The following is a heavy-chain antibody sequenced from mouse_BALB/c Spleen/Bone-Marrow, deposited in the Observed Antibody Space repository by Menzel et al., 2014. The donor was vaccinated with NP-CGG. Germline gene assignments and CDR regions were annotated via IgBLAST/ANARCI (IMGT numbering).Heavy chain of an antibody. CDR3: GRGDY. CDR1: GFTFSSFA. Sequence: EVKLMESGGGSVQPGESRKLSCAASGFTFSSFAMHWIRQAPEKGLEWVAFISSGSNIIHYADTVKGRFTISRDNPKNTLFLQMTSLRSEDTAMYYCGRGDYWGQGTTLTVSS. V-gene: IGHV5-17*02. J-gene: IGHJ2*01. CDR2: ISSGSNII.